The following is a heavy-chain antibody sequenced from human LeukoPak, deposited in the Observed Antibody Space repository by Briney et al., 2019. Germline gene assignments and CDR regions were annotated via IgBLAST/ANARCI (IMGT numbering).Heavy chain of an antibody. V-gene: IGHV3-53*01. Sequence: PGGSLRLSCAASGFTVSDNYMSWVRQAPGKGLEWVSVMYSGGDTYYADSVKGRFTFSRDISKNTLYLQMNGLRTADTAMYYCARDAPQVPAAGVLASWGEGTLVTVSS. D-gene: IGHD6-13*01. CDR1: GFTVSDNY. J-gene: IGHJ5*02. CDR2: MYSGGDT. CDR3: ARDAPQVPAAGVLAS.